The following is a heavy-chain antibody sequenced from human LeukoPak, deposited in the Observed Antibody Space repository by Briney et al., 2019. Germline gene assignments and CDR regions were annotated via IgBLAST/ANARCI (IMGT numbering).Heavy chain of an antibody. J-gene: IGHJ5*02. CDR3: ARSVIFLGDNWFDP. D-gene: IGHD2/OR15-2a*01. CDR1: RYTFTSYG. Sequence: ASVKVSCKASRYTFTSYGISWVRQAPGQGLEWMGWISAYNGNTNYAQKLQGRVTMTTDTSTSTAYMELRSLRSDDTAVYYCARSVIFLGDNWFDPWGQGTLVTVSS. V-gene: IGHV1-18*01. CDR2: ISAYNGNT.